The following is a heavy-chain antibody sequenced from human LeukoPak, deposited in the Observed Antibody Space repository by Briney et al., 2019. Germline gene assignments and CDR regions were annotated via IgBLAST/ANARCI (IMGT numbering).Heavy chain of an antibody. Sequence: PGRSLRLSCAASGFTFDDYAMPWVRQAPGKGLEWVSAISGSGGSTYYADSVKGRFTISRDNSKNTLYLQMNSLRAEDTAVYYCAKDSSGWYEKHYFDYWGQGTLVTVSS. D-gene: IGHD6-19*01. J-gene: IGHJ4*02. CDR2: ISGSGGST. CDR3: AKDSSGWYEKHYFDY. V-gene: IGHV3-23*01. CDR1: GFTFDDYA.